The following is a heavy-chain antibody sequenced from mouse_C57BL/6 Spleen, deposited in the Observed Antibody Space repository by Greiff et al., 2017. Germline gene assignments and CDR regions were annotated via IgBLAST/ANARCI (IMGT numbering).Heavy chain of an antibody. CDR1: GYTFTSYG. D-gene: IGHD4-1*01. V-gene: IGHV1-81*01. Sequence: VQLVESGAELARPGASVKLSCKASGYTFTSYGISWVKQRPGQGLEWIGEIYPRSGNTYYNEKFKGKATLTADKSSSTAYMELRSLTSEDADVYFCERGSWDEGDYYAMDYWGQGTSVTVSS. J-gene: IGHJ4*01. CDR2: IYPRSGNT. CDR3: ERGSWDEGDYYAMDY.